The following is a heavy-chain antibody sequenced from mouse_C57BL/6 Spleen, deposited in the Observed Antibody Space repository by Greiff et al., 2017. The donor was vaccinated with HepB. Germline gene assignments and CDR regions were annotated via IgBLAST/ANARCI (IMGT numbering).Heavy chain of an antibody. CDR3: ARDAPSDYFDY. CDR1: GYSITSGYY. CDR2: ISYDGSN. Sequence: VQLKESGPGLVKPSQSLSLTCSVTGYSITSGYYWNWIRQFPGNNLEWMGYISYDGSNNYNPSLKNRISITRDTSKNQFFLKLNSVTTEDTATYYCARDAPSDYFDYWGQGTTLTVSS. V-gene: IGHV3-6*01. J-gene: IGHJ2*01.